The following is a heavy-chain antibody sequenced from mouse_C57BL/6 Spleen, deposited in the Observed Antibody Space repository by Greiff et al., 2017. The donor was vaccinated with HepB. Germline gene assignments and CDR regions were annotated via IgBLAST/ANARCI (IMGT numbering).Heavy chain of an antibody. J-gene: IGHJ2*01. Sequence: VQLKQSGPVLVKPGASVKMSCKASGYTFTDYYMNWVKQSHGKSLEWIGVINPYNGGTSYNQKFKGKATLTVDKSSSTAYMELNSLTSEDSAVYYCARKGITTVVADYFDYWGQGTTLTVSS. CDR1: GYTFTDYY. V-gene: IGHV1-19*01. CDR3: ARKGITTVVADYFDY. D-gene: IGHD1-1*01. CDR2: INPYNGGT.